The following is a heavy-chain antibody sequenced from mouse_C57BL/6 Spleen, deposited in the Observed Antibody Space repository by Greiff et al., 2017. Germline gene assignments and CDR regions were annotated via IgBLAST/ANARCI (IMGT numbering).Heavy chain of an antibody. CDR1: GYTFTSYW. CDR3: ARSTMFTTGLAY. J-gene: IGHJ3*01. CDR2: ISPSNGGT. D-gene: IGHD2-2*01. Sequence: QVQLQQPGTGLVKPGASVKLSCTASGYTFTSYWMHWVKRRPGQGLEWIGNISPSNGGTNYNKRFKSKATLTVDKSSSTAYRQLSSLTSEDSAVYYCARSTMFTTGLAYWGQGTLVTVSA. V-gene: IGHV1-53*01.